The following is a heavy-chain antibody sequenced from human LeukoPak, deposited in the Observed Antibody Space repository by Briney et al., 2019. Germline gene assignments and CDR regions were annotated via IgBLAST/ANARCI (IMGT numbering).Heavy chain of an antibody. Sequence: GGSLRLSCAASGFTFSSYWMHWVRQAPGKGLVWVSRISHDGIISYADSVKGRFTISRDNAKNTLILQMNSLRVEDTAVYYCARDWVYKIDYWGRGTLVTVSS. V-gene: IGHV3-74*01. J-gene: IGHJ4*02. CDR3: ARDWVYKIDY. D-gene: IGHD5-24*01. CDR1: GFTFSSYW. CDR2: ISHDGII.